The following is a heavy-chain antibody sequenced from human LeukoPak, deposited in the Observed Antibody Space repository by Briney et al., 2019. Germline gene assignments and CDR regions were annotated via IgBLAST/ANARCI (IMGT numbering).Heavy chain of an antibody. CDR1: GFTFSSYG. V-gene: IGHV3-30*03. Sequence: GGSLRLSCAASGFTFSSYGMHWVRQAPGKGLEWVAVISYDGSNKYYADSVKGRFTISRDNAKNSLYLQMNSLRAEDTAVYYCARDLGFSGYCSGGSCYDYYYGMDVWGQGTTVTVSS. CDR3: ARDLGFSGYCSGGSCYDYYYGMDV. J-gene: IGHJ6*02. CDR2: ISYDGSNK. D-gene: IGHD2-15*01.